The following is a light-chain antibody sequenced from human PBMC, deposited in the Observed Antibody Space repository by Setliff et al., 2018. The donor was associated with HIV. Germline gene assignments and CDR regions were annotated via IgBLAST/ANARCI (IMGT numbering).Light chain of an antibody. Sequence: QSVLPQPRSVSGSPGQSVTISCTGTSGDVGGYKYVSWYQQHPGKAPKLMIYDVSKRPSGVPDRFSGSKSGNTASQTISGLQAEDEADYYCCSYAGSYTYVVFGGGTQLTVL. CDR3: CSYAGSYTYVV. J-gene: IGLJ2*01. V-gene: IGLV2-11*01. CDR2: DVS. CDR1: SGDVGGYKY.